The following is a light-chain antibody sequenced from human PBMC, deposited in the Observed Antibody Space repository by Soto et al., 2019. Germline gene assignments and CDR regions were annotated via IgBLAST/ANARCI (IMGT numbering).Light chain of an antibody. CDR2: LGS. CDR1: QSLLHSNGYNY. V-gene: IGKV2-28*01. CDR3: MQALQTPFT. J-gene: IGKJ3*01. Sequence: DIVMTQSPLSLPVTPGEPASISCRSSQSLLHSNGYNYLDWYLQKPGQSPQLLIYLGSNRASGVXDXSSGSGSGKDFTLKISRVEAEDVGVYYCMQALQTPFTFGPGTKVDIK.